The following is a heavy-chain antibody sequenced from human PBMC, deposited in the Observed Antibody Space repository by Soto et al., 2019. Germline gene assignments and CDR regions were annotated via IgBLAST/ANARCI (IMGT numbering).Heavy chain of an antibody. CDR1: GGTFSSYA. J-gene: IGHJ4*02. V-gene: IGHV1-69*01. CDR2: IIPIFGTA. CDR3: ARPPASSIAARPDFVRGY. D-gene: IGHD6-6*01. Sequence: QVQLVQSGAEVKKPGSSVKVSCKASGGTFSSYAISWVRQAPGQGLEWMGGIIPIFGTANYAQKFQGRVTITAAESTSTAYMELSSLRSEDTAVYYCARPPASSIAARPDFVRGYWGQGTLVTVSS.